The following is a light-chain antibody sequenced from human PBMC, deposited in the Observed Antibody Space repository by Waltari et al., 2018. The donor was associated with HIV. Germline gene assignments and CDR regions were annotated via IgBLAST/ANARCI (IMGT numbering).Light chain of an antibody. Sequence: IVLTQSPGTHSCSPGESATLPCSASDSLSSEFLAWYQQQPGQPPRLLIYDGSKRATGIPDSFSGSGPGTDFTLTSSRLEPEDFAVYYCQQYRSPPRAFGLGTKVEIK. CDR2: DGS. CDR3: QQYRSPPRA. CDR1: DSLSSEF. V-gene: IGKV3-20*01. J-gene: IGKJ1*01.